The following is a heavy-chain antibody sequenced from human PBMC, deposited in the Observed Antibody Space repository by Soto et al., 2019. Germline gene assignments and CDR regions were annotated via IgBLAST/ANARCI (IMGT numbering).Heavy chain of an antibody. CDR2: IYPGDSDT. D-gene: IGHD2-8*01. CDR3: ARRGLIADYYYGMDV. V-gene: IGHV5-51*01. Sequence: AGESLKISCKGSGYSFTSYWIGWVRQMPGKGLEWMGIIYPGDSDTRYSPSFQGQVTISADKSISTAYLQWSSLKASDTAMYYCARRGLIADYYYGMDVWGQGTTVTVSS. CDR1: GYSFTSYW. J-gene: IGHJ6*02.